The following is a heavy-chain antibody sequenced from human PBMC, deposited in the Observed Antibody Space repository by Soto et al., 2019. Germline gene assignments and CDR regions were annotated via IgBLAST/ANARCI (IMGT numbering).Heavy chain of an antibody. CDR3: AREGPAPYYYYGMDV. CDR2: ISGYNGNT. J-gene: IGHJ6*02. V-gene: IGHV1-18*01. CDR1: GYSFTTYG. Sequence: QVQLVQCRGEVKKPGASVKVSCKTSGYSFTTYGISWVRQAPGQGLEWMGWISGYNGNTNYAQNLQGRVTMTTDTSTSTAYMELRSLRSDDTAVYYCAREGPAPYYYYGMDVWGQGSTVTVSS.